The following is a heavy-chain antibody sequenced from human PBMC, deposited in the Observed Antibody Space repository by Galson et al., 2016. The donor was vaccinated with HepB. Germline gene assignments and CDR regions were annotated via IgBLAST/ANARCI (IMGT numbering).Heavy chain of an antibody. CDR2: IYYSGST. V-gene: IGHV4-39*07. CDR3: ARDARDNSGYGTTD. J-gene: IGHJ4*02. D-gene: IGHD3-9*01. Sequence: EPLSLTCTVSGGSISSSSYYWGWIRQPPGKGLEWIGSIYYSGSTYYNPSLTSRVTISVDTSKNQFSLTLTSVTAADTALSHCARDARDNSGYGTTDWGPGTLVTVSS. CDR1: GGSISSSSYY.